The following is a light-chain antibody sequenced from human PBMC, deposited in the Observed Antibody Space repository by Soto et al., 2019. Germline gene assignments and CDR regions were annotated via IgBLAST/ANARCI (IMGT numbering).Light chain of an antibody. CDR3: QQYNNWPPYT. CDR2: GAF. J-gene: IGKJ2*01. V-gene: IGKV3-15*01. Sequence: EIVMTQSPATLTVSPGERATLSCRASQSVSSNVAWYQQKPGQAPRLLIYGAFARATGVPARFSGSGSGTEVTLTISRLQSEDFAVYYCQQYNNWPPYTFGQGTKLQIK. CDR1: QSVSSN.